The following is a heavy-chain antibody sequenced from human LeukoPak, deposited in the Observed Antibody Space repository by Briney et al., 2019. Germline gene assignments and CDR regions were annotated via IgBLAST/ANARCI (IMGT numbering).Heavy chain of an antibody. V-gene: IGHV4-34*01. CDR3: ASGTSGYAYEDYFDY. Sequence: SETLSLTCAVYGGSFSGCYWSWIRQPPGKGLEWIGEINHSGSTIYNPSLKSRVTISLDTSKNQFSLKLSSVTAADTAVYYCASGTSGYAYEDYFDYWGQGTLVTVSS. J-gene: IGHJ4*02. CDR1: GGSFSGCY. D-gene: IGHD5-12*01. CDR2: INHSGST.